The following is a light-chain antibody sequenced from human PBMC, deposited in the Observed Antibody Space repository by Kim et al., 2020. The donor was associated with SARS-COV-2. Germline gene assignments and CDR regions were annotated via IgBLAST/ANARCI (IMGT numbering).Light chain of an antibody. CDR1: QSVNSSY. V-gene: IGKV3-20*01. Sequence: SPGDRATLSCRSSQSVNSSYLAWYQQKPGQAPRLLIYGASSRATGIPDRFSGSGSGTDFTLTISRLEPEDFAVYYCQQYGSSAITFGQGTRLEIK. CDR2: GAS. J-gene: IGKJ5*01. CDR3: QQYGSSAIT.